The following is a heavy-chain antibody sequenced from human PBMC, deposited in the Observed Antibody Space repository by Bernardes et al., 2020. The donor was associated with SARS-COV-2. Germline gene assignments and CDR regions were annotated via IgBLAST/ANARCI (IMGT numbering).Heavy chain of an antibody. CDR2: ISSSSSTT. V-gene: IGHV3-48*01. D-gene: IGHD3-16*01. Sequence: GGSLSLSCAASGFTFSTYSMTWVRPAPGKGLEWVSYISSSSSTTYYGDSVKGRFTISRDNAKNSMYLQMNSLRAEDTAVYYCARWGAGMDVWGQGTTVTVS. J-gene: IGHJ6*02. CDR1: GFTFSTYS. CDR3: ARWGAGMDV.